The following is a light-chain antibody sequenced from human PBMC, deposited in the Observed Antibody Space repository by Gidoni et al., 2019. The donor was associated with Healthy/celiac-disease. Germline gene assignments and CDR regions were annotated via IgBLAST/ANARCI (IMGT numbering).Light chain of an antibody. CDR3: QQYDNLPPGT. CDR2: DAS. CDR1: QDISNY. V-gene: IGKV1-33*01. J-gene: IGKJ3*01. Sequence: DIQMTQSPSSLSASVGDRVTITCQASQDISNYLNWYQQKPGKAPKLLIYDASNLETGVPSRFSGGGSGTDFTFTISSLQPEDIATYYCQQYDNLPPGTFXPXTKVDIK.